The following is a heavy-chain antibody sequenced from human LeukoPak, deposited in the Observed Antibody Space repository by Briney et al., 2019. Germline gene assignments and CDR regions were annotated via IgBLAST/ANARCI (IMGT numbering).Heavy chain of an antibody. CDR3: AKDRGRSTSWNYFDY. CDR1: GFTVSSNY. D-gene: IGHD2-2*01. J-gene: IGHJ4*02. CDR2: IYSGGST. V-gene: IGHV3-53*05. Sequence: GGSLRLSCAASGFTVSSNYMSWVRQAPGKGLEWVSVIYSGGSTYYADSVKGRFTISRDNSKNTLYLQMNSLRAEDTAVYYCAKDRGRSTSWNYFDYWGQGTLVTVSS.